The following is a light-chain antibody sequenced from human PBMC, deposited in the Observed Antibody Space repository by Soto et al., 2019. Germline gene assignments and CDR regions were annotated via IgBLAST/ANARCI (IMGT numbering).Light chain of an antibody. V-gene: IGLV1-47*02. CDR3: ASWDERLSGYV. CDR2: SNN. CDR1: SSNVGSNY. J-gene: IGLJ1*01. Sequence: QSALTQPPSASGTPGQRVTISCSGSSSNVGSNYVYWYQQLPGTAPKLLIDSNNQRPSGVPDRFSCSKSGTSASMAISGLRSEEDADYYCASWDERLSGYVFGTGTKVTVL.